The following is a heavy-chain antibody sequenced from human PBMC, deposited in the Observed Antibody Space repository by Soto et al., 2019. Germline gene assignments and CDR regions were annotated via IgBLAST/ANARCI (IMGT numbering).Heavy chain of an antibody. J-gene: IGHJ4*02. CDR3: ARDKSTGLFDY. D-gene: IGHD2-8*02. V-gene: IGHV4-34*01. Sequence: QVQLQQWGAGLLKPSETLSLTCAVYGGSFSGYYWTWIRQPPGTGLEWIGEINHSGSTNYNPSLKHRVPISVDTPKNQFSLKLTSVTAADTAVYYCARDKSTGLFDYWGQGTLVTVSS. CDR1: GGSFSGYY. CDR2: INHSGST.